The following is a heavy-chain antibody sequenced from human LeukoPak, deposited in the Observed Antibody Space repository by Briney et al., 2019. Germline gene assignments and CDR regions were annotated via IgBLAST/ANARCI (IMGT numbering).Heavy chain of an antibody. CDR2: ISAYNGNT. D-gene: IGHD1-20*01. V-gene: IGHV1-18*01. CDR1: GYTFTSYG. J-gene: IGHJ6*02. CDR3: ARALLTDHTKAPYYYYGMDV. Sequence: GASVKVSCKASGYTFTSYGISWVRQTPGQGLEWMGWISAYNGNTNYAQKFQGRVTMTRDTSISTAYMELSRLRSDDTAVYYCARALLTDHTKAPYYYYGMDVWGQGTTVTVSS.